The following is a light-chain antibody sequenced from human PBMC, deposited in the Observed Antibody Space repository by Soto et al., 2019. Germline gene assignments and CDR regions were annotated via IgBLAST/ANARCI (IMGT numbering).Light chain of an antibody. CDR1: SSDVGDYNY. J-gene: IGLJ2*01. Sequence: QSVLTQPASVSGSPGQSITFSCTGTSSDVGDYNYVSWYQQHPGKAPKLIIYEVTSRPSGVSNRFSGSKSGNTASLTISGLQAEDEADYYCSARTSNSPVVFGGGTKLTVL. CDR3: SARTSNSPVV. CDR2: EVT. V-gene: IGLV2-14*01.